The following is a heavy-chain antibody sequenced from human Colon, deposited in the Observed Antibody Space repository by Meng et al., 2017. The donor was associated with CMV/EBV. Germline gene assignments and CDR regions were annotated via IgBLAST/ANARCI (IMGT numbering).Heavy chain of an antibody. Sequence: GGSLRLSCAASGFSFINYNMNWVRQAPGKGLEWISYINTSGSSKYYARSVNGRFTISRDNAKNSLYLQMSSLRAEDTALYFCARVDWRDYNNYRNYGMDVWGQGTMVTVSS. J-gene: IGHJ6*02. V-gene: IGHV3-48*01. CDR1: GFSFINYN. CDR2: INTSGSSK. CDR3: ARVDWRDYNNYRNYGMDV. D-gene: IGHD4-11*01.